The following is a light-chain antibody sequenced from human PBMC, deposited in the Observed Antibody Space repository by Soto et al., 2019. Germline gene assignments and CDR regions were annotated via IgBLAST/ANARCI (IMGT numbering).Light chain of an antibody. J-gene: IGKJ2*01. CDR3: QQHTSLPYT. CDR2: GVS. CDR1: QDISNY. Sequence: DIQMTQSPSSLSASVGDRVTIPCQASQDISNYLNWYQQKPGKAPKLVIYGVSNLETGVPPRFSGSGSGTDFTLTISSLQPEDIATYDCQQHTSLPYTFGQGTKLEL. V-gene: IGKV1-33*01.